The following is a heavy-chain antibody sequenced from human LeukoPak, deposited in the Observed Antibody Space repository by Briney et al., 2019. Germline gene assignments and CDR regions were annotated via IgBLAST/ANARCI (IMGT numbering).Heavy chain of an antibody. J-gene: IGHJ5*02. V-gene: IGHV3-11*01. CDR2: ISSSGSTI. Sequence: GGSLRLSCAASGFTFSDYYMSWIRQAPGKGLEWVSYISSSGSTIYYADSVKGRFTISRDNAKNSLYLQMNSLRAEDTAVYYCASPYYYDSSGSAPWGQGTLVTVSS. CDR1: GFTFSDYY. CDR3: ASPYYYDSSGSAP. D-gene: IGHD3-22*01.